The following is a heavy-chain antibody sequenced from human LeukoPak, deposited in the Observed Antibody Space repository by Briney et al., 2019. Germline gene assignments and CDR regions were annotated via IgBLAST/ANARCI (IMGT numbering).Heavy chain of an antibody. V-gene: IGHV3-43*02. CDR2: ISSRAASI. Sequence: PGGSLRLSCAASGFTFNTYEMNWVRQAPGKGLEWVSSISSRAASIYYADSVKGRFTISRDNSKNSLYLQMNSLRTEDTALYYCAKGGPPYSSSWDYYMDVWGKGTTVTVSS. J-gene: IGHJ6*03. CDR1: GFTFNTYE. CDR3: AKGGPPYSSSWDYYMDV. D-gene: IGHD6-6*01.